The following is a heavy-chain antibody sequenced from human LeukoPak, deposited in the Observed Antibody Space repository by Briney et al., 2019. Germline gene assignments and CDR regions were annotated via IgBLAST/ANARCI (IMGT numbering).Heavy chain of an antibody. Sequence: GGSLRLSCAASGFTFSNYAMHWVRQAPGKGLECVSAITSDGGSTYYTNSVKGRFTISRDNSKNTLYLQMGSLRAEDMAVYYCARRDADMAGSGFDIWGQGTMVTVSS. CDR1: GFTFSNYA. J-gene: IGHJ3*02. CDR3: ARRDADMAGSGFDI. V-gene: IGHV3-64*01. D-gene: IGHD5-18*01. CDR2: ITSDGGST.